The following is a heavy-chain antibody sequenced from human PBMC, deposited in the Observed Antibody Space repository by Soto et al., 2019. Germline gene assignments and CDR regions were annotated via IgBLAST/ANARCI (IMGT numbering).Heavy chain of an antibody. CDR1: GYTFTSYY. Sequence: QVQLVQSGAEVKKPGASMKVSCKASGYTFTSYYMHWVRQAPGQGLEWMGVINPSGGGTSYEQKFQGRVTMTRDTSPSTVYMELSSLRSEDTAVYYCARSRLMVYDAFDIWGQGTMVTVSS. CDR3: ARSRLMVYDAFDI. CDR2: INPSGGGT. D-gene: IGHD2-8*01. V-gene: IGHV1-46*01. J-gene: IGHJ3*02.